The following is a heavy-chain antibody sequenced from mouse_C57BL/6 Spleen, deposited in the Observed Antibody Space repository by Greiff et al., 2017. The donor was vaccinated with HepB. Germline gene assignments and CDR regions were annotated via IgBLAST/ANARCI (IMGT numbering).Heavy chain of an antibody. D-gene: IGHD1-1*01. CDR3: AVLTPDLAY. CDR1: GYSFTGYY. V-gene: IGHV1-42*01. CDR2: INPSTGGT. Sequence: EVQLQQSGPELVKPGASVKISCKASGYSFTGYYMNWVKQSPEKSLEWIGEINPSTGGTTYNQKFKAKATLTVDKSSSTAYMQLKSLTSEDSAVYYCAVLTPDLAYWGQGTLVTVSA. J-gene: IGHJ3*01.